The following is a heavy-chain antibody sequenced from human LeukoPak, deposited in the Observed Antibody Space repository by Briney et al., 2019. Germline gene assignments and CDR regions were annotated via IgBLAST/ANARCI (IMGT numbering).Heavy chain of an antibody. V-gene: IGHV3-49*04. Sequence: GGSLRLSCTASGFTFGDYAVSWVRQAPGKGLEWVGFIRSKAYDGTTEYAASVQGRFTISRDDSKTIAYLQMNSLKTEDTAVYYCTRDVHYYMDVWGKGTTVTISS. CDR3: TRDVHYYMDV. J-gene: IGHJ6*03. CDR2: IRSKAYDGTT. CDR1: GFTFGDYA. D-gene: IGHD2-8*01.